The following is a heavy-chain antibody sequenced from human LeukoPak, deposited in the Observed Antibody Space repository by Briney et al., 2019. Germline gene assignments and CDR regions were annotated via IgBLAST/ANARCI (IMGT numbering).Heavy chain of an antibody. Sequence: ASVKVSCKASGYTFTGYYMHWVRQAPGQGLEWMGWINPNSGGTNYAQKFQDRVTMTRDTSITTAYMDMSRLRSDDTAVYYCAKDLETDHYYGSGSYPRAFDYWGQGTLVTVSS. CDR2: INPNSGGT. J-gene: IGHJ4*02. CDR1: GYTFTGYY. D-gene: IGHD3-10*01. CDR3: AKDLETDHYYGSGSYPRAFDY. V-gene: IGHV1-2*02.